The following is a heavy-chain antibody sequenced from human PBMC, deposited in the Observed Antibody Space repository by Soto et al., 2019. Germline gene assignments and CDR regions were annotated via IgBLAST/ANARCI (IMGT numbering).Heavy chain of an antibody. D-gene: IGHD2-2*01. CDR2: SYHSGAA. V-gene: IGHV4-31*03. Sequence: QVQLQESGPGLVKPSQTLSLTCTVSGGSIGSGDYYWTWIRQHPGKGLEWVGYSYHSGAAYYHPSLTSRVIISIDTSKNQFSLKLRSVTAADTAVYYCAGVRAVLPGAIFIQRWFDPWGKGTLVTVSS. J-gene: IGHJ5*02. CDR3: AGVRAVLPGAIFIQRWFDP. CDR1: GGSIGSGDYY.